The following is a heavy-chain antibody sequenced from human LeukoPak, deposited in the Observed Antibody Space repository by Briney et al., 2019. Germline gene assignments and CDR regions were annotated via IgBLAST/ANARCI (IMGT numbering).Heavy chain of an antibody. D-gene: IGHD1-1*01. CDR1: GYTFIKYA. CDR3: ARDSIGTSPDWLDP. CDR2: INAGNGNT. Sequence: ASVKVSCKASGYTFIKYAIHWVRQAPGQGLEWMGWINAGNGNTKYSQKFQGRVTITKDTSASTAYMEPSSLRSEDTAVYYCARDSIGTSPDWLDPWGQGTLVTVSS. J-gene: IGHJ5*02. V-gene: IGHV1-3*01.